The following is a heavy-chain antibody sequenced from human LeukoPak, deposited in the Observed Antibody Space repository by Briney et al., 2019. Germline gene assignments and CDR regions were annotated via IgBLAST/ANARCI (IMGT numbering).Heavy chain of an antibody. D-gene: IGHD6-19*01. Sequence: GGSLRLSCAASGFTFSSYWMSWVRQASGKGLEWVGRIRSNSNNYATAYAASVKGRFTISRDDSKNTAYLQMNSLKTEDTAVYYCTRPAVGAVAGRDVWGKGTTVTVSS. CDR3: TRPAVGAVAGRDV. CDR2: IRSNSNNYAT. J-gene: IGHJ6*04. V-gene: IGHV3-73*01. CDR1: GFTFSSYW.